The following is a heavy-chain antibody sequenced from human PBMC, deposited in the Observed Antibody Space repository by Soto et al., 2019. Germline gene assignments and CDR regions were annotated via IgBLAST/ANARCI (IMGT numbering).Heavy chain of an antibody. CDR2: ISYDGSNK. CDR1: GFTFSSYG. Sequence: GGSLRLSCAASGFTFSSYGMHWVRQAPGKGLEWVAVISYDGSNKYYADSVKGRFTISRDNSKNTLYLQMNSLRAEDTAVYYCAKGPYYDDSRSYLGYLGQGTLVSVPS. D-gene: IGHD3-22*01. J-gene: IGHJ4*02. CDR3: AKGPYYDDSRSYLGY. V-gene: IGHV3-30*18.